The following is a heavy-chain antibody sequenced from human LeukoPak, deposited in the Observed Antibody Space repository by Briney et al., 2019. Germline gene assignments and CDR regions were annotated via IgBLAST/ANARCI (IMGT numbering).Heavy chain of an antibody. CDR1: GFTLTNYD. CDR2: MNPINGNT. J-gene: IGHJ5*02. Sequence: ASVKVSCKASGFTLTNYDIDWVRQAPGQGLEWMGWMNPINGNTGYARKFQGRVTMTRDTSISTAYMELRSLTSEDTAIYYCVRDGEGVAISVNFWFDPWGQGTLVTVSS. CDR3: VRDGEGVAISVNFWFDP. V-gene: IGHV1-8*01. D-gene: IGHD3-10*01.